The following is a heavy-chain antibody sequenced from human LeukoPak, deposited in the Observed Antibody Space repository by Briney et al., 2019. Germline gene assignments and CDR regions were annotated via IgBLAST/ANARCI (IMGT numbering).Heavy chain of an antibody. CDR1: AGSINNYY. V-gene: IGHV4-59*01. CDR3: ARGASGFLEWLPHY. D-gene: IGHD3-3*01. Sequence: PSETLSLTCTVSAGSINNYYWSWIRQPPGKGLEWIGYIYYSGSTNYNPSLKSRVTISVDTSKNQFSLKLSSVTAADTAVYYCARGASGFLEWLPHYWGQGTLVTVSS. J-gene: IGHJ4*02. CDR2: IYYSGST.